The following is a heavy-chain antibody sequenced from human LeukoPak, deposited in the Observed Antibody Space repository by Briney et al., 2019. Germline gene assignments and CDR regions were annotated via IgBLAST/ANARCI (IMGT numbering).Heavy chain of an antibody. CDR3: AKYRGSGWYFDY. CDR2: ISSSGDST. J-gene: IGHJ4*02. Sequence: AGGSLRLSCAASGFTFSSYAMSWVRQAPGKGLEWVSTISSSGDSTYYAASVKGRFTISRDNSKNTLYLQMNSLRAEDTAVYYCAKYRGSGWYFDYWGQGTLVTVSS. CDR1: GFTFSSYA. D-gene: IGHD6-19*01. V-gene: IGHV3-23*01.